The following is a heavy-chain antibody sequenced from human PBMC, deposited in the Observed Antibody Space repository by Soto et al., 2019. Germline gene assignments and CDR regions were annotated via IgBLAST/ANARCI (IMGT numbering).Heavy chain of an antibody. V-gene: IGHV1-24*01. CDR1: GYTLTELS. CDR3: ATLSHYYDSSGSTDPVDY. CDR2: FDPEDGET. D-gene: IGHD3-22*01. J-gene: IGHJ4*02. Sequence: VASVKVSCKVSGYTLTELSMHWVRQAPGKGLEWMGGFDPEDGETIYAQKFQGRVTMTEDTSTDTAYMELSSLRSEDTAVYYCATLSHYYDSSGSTDPVDYWGQGTLVTVSS.